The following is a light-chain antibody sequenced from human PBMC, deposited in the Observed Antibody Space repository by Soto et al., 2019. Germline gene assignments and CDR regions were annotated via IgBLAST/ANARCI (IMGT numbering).Light chain of an antibody. J-gene: IGKJ1*01. CDR1: QSISSW. CDR2: DAS. Sequence: DLESTQSPSTLSSSLGDSVTITGRASQSISSWLAWYQQKPGKAPKLLIYDASSLESGVPSRFSGSGSGTEFTLTISSLQPDDFATYYCQQYNTYPWTFGQGTKVDI. V-gene: IGKV1-5*01. CDR3: QQYNTYPWT.